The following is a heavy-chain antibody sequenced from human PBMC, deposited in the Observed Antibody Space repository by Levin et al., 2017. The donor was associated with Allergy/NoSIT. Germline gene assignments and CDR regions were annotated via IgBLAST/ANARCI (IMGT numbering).Heavy chain of an antibody. CDR3: ARSSDSHSSSWYRAYYFDY. Sequence: QAGGSLRLSCAASGFTVSSNYMSWVRQAPGKGLEWVSVIYSGGSTYYADSVKGRFTISRDNSKNTLYLQMNSLRAEDTAVYYCARSSDSHSSSWYRAYYFDYWGQGTLVTVSS. CDR1: GFTVSSNY. D-gene: IGHD6-13*01. J-gene: IGHJ4*02. CDR2: IYSGGST. V-gene: IGHV3-53*01.